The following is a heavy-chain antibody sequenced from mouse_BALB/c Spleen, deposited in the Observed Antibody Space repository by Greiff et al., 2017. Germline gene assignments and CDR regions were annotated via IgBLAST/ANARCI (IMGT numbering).Heavy chain of an antibody. CDR3: NAGGYYTWFAY. CDR1: GFNIKDYY. V-gene: IGHV14-4*02. CDR2: IDPENGDT. D-gene: IGHD2-3*01. Sequence: EVKLQESGAELVRSGASVKLSCTASGFNIKDYYMHWVKQRPEQGLEWIGWIDPENGDTEYAPKFQGKATMTADTSSNTAYLQLSSLTSEDTAVYYCNAGGYYTWFAYWGQGTLVTVSA. J-gene: IGHJ3*01.